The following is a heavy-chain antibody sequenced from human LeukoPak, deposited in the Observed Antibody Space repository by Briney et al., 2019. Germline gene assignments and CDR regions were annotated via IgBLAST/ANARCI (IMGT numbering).Heavy chain of an antibody. V-gene: IGHV4-38-2*02. CDR3: ARHGLYSGFDI. J-gene: IGHJ3*02. CDR2: IYHSGST. D-gene: IGHD3-16*01. Sequence: QPSETLSLTCTVSGYSIISGYYWGWIRQPPGKGLEWTGSIYHSGSTSYNPSLKSRVTISVDTSKNQFSLKLSSVTAADTAVYYCARHGLYSGFDIWGQGTMVPVSS. CDR1: GYSIISGYY.